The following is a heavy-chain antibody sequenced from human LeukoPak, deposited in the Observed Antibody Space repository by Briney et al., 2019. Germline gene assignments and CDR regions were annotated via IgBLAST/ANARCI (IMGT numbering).Heavy chain of an antibody. Sequence: GASVKASCKASGYTFTSYAMNWVRQAPGQGLEWMGWINTNTGNPTYAQGFTGRFVFSLDTSVSTAYLQISSLKAEDTAVYYCARVRVEYSSGWYRRGAFDIWGQGTMVTVSS. CDR1: GYTFTSYA. J-gene: IGHJ3*02. CDR2: INTNTGNP. CDR3: ARVRVEYSSGWYRRGAFDI. D-gene: IGHD6-19*01. V-gene: IGHV7-4-1*02.